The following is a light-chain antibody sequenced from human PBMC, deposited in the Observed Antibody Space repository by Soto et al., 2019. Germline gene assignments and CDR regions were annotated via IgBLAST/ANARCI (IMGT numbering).Light chain of an antibody. V-gene: IGKV3-15*01. CDR1: QSVSSN. J-gene: IGKJ4*01. Sequence: EIVMTQSPATLSVSPGERATLSCRASQSVSSNLAWYQQKPGQAPRLLIYGASTRATGIPARFSGSGSGTDFTLTISSLQSEDFAVSYCQQYNNWPALTFGGGTKVEIK. CDR3: QQYNNWPALT. CDR2: GAS.